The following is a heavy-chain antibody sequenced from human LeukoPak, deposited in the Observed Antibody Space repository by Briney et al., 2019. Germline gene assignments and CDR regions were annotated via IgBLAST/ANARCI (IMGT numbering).Heavy chain of an antibody. CDR3: AREGQKWFKHLRTHYFDY. D-gene: IGHD3-22*01. J-gene: IGHJ4*02. CDR1: GFTFSSYG. V-gene: IGHV3-30*02. CDR2: IRSDGSNK. Sequence: PGGSLRLSCAASGFTFSSYGMHWVRQAPGKGLKWVAFIRSDGSNKYYADSVKGRFTISRDNSKNTLYLQMNSLRAEDTAVYYCAREGQKWFKHLRTHYFDYWGQGTLVTVSS.